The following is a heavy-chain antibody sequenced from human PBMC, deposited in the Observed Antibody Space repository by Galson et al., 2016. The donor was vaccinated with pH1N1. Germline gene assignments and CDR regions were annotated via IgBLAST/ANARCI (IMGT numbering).Heavy chain of an antibody. J-gene: IGHJ2*01. D-gene: IGHD1-26*01. Sequence: SVKVSCKVSGYTLSELAIHWVRQTPGKGLEWMGGFDPEDDKPFYAQTFEGRVTMTQDTSTDTAYMQLSSLTSDYAAVYYCATEYRGSYYVPRYFALWGLGTLVSVFS. CDR1: GYTLSELA. V-gene: IGHV1-24*01. CDR2: FDPEDDKP. CDR3: ATEYRGSYYVPRYFAL.